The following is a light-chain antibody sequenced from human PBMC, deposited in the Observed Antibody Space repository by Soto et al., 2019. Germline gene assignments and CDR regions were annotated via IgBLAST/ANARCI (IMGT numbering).Light chain of an antibody. V-gene: IGKV3-15*01. CDR1: QTINNN. J-gene: IGKJ3*01. Sequence: VMTQAPATLSVSPGERATLSCRASQTINNNIAWYQLKDGQVPRLLIYGASTRATDIPARFSGSGSGTDFTLTISSLQPEDFATYYCQQSYSTPLFGPGTKVDIK. CDR3: QQSYSTPL. CDR2: GAS.